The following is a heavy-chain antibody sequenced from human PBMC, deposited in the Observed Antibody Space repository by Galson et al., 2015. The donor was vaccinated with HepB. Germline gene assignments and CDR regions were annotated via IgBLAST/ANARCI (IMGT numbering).Heavy chain of an antibody. CDR1: GGTFSSYT. J-gene: IGHJ6*02. CDR3: ASERLVQLHYYYYGMDV. D-gene: IGHD1-1*01. Sequence: SVKVSCKASGGTFSSYTISWVRQAPGQGLEWMGRIIPILGIANYAQKFQGRVTITADKSTSTAYMELSSLRFEDTAVYYCASERLVQLHYYYYGMDVWGQGTTVTVSS. CDR2: IIPILGIA. V-gene: IGHV1-69*02.